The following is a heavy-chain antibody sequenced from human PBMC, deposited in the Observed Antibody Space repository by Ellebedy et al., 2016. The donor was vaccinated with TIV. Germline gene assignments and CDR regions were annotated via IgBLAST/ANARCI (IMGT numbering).Heavy chain of an antibody. D-gene: IGHD6-13*01. CDR2: IGTAGDT. J-gene: IGHJ6*02. V-gene: IGHV3-13*01. Sequence: PGGSLRLSCAASGFTFDDYAMHWVRQPTGKGLEWVSAIGTAGDTYYPGSVKGRFTISRDNATNSLYLQMNSLRAGDTAVYYCARGEQQLVSGYYYYCGMDVWGQGTTVTVSS. CDR3: ARGEQQLVSGYYYYCGMDV. CDR1: GFTFDDYA.